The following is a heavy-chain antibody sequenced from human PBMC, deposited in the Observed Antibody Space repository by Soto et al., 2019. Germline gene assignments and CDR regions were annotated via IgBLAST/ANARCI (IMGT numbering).Heavy chain of an antibody. J-gene: IGHJ6*02. V-gene: IGHV4-38-2*01. Sequence: PSETLSLTCAVSGYSISSGYYWGWIRQPPGKGLEWIGSIYHSGSTYYNPSPKSRVTISVDTSKNQFSLKLSSVTAADTAVYYCAGAFWEQQLGHRTYGMDVWGQGTTVTVSS. CDR1: GYSISSGYY. D-gene: IGHD6-13*01. CDR3: AGAFWEQQLGHRTYGMDV. CDR2: IYHSGST.